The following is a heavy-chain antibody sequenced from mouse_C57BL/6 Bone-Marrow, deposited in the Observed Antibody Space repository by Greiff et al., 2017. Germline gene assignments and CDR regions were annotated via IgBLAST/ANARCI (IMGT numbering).Heavy chain of an antibody. CDR2: IDPSDSYT. CDR1: GYTFTSYW. Sequence: QVQLKQPGAELVRPGTSVKLSCKASGYTFTSYWMHWVKQRPGQGLEWIGVIDPSDSYTNYNQKFKGKGTLTVDTSSSTAYMQLSSLTSEDSAVYYCARQGYYYGSSYYWGQGTTLTVSS. CDR3: ARQGYYYGSSYY. D-gene: IGHD1-1*01. J-gene: IGHJ2*01. V-gene: IGHV1-59*01.